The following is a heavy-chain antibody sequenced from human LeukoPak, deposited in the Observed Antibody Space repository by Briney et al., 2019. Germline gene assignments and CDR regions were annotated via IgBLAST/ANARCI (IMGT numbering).Heavy chain of an antibody. V-gene: IGHV1-3*01. CDR3: AKDFNYYDSSGSY. CDR1: GYIFTSYA. Sequence: ASVKVSCKASGYIFTSYAIHWVRQAPGQRLEWMGRINAGNGNTKYSQKFQGRFTISRDNSKNTLHLQMNSLRAEDTAVYYCAKDFNYYDSSGSYWGQGTLVTVSS. D-gene: IGHD3-22*01. CDR2: INAGNGNT. J-gene: IGHJ4*02.